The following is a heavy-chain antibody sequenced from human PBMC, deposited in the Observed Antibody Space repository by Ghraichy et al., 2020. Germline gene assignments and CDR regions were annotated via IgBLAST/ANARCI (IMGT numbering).Heavy chain of an antibody. CDR3: AHTKYITMFGVD. J-gene: IGHJ4*02. D-gene: IGHD3-3*01. V-gene: IGHV2-5*01. Sequence: SGPTLVKPTQTLTLTCTFSGFSLSTVGVGVGWIRQPPGKALEWLALIYWNDDKRYSPSLKSRLTITKDTSKNQVVLTMTNMDPVDTATYYCAHTKYITMFGVDWGQGTLVTVSS. CDR1: GFSLSTVGVG. CDR2: IYWNDDK.